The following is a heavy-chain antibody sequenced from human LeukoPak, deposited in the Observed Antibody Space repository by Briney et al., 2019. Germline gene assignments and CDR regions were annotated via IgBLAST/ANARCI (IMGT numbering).Heavy chain of an antibody. D-gene: IGHD2-2*02. J-gene: IGHJ6*03. CDR2: IIPIFGTA. CDR3: ARSDCSSTSCYRLGYYYYYYMDV. Sequence: ASVKVSCKASGGTFSSYAISWVRQAPGQGLEWMGGIIPIFGTANYAQKFQGRVTITADESTSTAYMELSSLRSEDTAVYYCARSDCSSTSCYRLGYYYYYYMDVWGKGTTVTVSS. V-gene: IGHV1-69*01. CDR1: GGTFSSYA.